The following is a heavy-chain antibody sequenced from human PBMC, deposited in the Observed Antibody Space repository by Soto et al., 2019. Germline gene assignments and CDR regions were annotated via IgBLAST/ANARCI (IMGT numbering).Heavy chain of an antibody. V-gene: IGHV5-51*01. CDR3: ARNWRSSVAVRPPGD. Sequence: GESLKISCKGSGKFFSNYRIAWVRQMPGKGLEWMGVIFVGDSDTRYSPSFEGQVTISADKSISTVYLQWDSLKASDTAIYYCARNWRSSVAVRPPGDWGQGTQVTVSP. D-gene: IGHD6-6*01. CDR2: IFVGDSDT. J-gene: IGHJ4*02. CDR1: GKFFSNYR.